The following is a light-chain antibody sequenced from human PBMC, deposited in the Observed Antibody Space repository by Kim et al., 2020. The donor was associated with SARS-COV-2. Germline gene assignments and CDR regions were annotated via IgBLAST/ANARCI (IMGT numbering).Light chain of an antibody. V-gene: IGLV2-8*01. J-gene: IGLJ2*01. Sequence: GQTVTISCAGSSSDVGEYPFFSWYQQHPYKAPKLIFYKVNKRPSGLPDRSAGSTSGKTASLTVSGLQAEDEADYYCSSYAGSNILVFGGGTQLTVL. CDR3: SSYAGSNILV. CDR1: SSDVGEYPF. CDR2: KVN.